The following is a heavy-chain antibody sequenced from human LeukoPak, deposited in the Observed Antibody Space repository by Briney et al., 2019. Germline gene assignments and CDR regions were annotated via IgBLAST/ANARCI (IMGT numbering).Heavy chain of an antibody. D-gene: IGHD5/OR15-5a*01. J-gene: IGHJ4*02. CDR1: GFTFSSYA. CDR2: ISGSGGST. CDR3: AKVGYGVYDVEWFDY. V-gene: IGHV3-23*01. Sequence: GGSLRLSCAASGFTFSSYAMSWVRQAPGKGLEWVSAISGSGGSTYYADSVKGRFTISRDISKNTVYLQMNSLRAEDTAVYYCAKVGYGVYDVEWFDYSGQGTPVTVSS.